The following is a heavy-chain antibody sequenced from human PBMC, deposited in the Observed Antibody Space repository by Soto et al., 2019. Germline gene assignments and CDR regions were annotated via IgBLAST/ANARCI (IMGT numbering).Heavy chain of an antibody. CDR2: ISSSSSTI. Sequence: GGSLRLSCAASGFTFSSYSMNWVRQAPGKGLEWVSYISSSSSTIYYADSVKGRFTISRDNAKNSLYLQMNSLRDEDTAVYFCSRSHTIFGVVAPYYSGMDVWGQGTTVTVTS. CDR1: GFTFSSYS. D-gene: IGHD3-3*01. CDR3: SRSHTIFGVVAPYYSGMDV. J-gene: IGHJ6*02. V-gene: IGHV3-48*02.